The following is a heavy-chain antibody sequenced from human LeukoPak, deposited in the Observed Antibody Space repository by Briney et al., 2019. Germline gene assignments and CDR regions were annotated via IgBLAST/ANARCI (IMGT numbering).Heavy chain of an antibody. Sequence: PGGSLRLSCAASGFTFSNAWMNWVRQAPGKGLEWVGRIKSKTDGGTTDYAAPVKGRFTISRDDSKNTLYLQMNSLRAEDTAVYYCARDGGSSGSDYWGQGTLVTVSS. CDR1: GFTFSNAW. V-gene: IGHV3-15*07. CDR3: ARDGGSSGSDY. D-gene: IGHD6-19*01. CDR2: IKSKTDGGTT. J-gene: IGHJ4*02.